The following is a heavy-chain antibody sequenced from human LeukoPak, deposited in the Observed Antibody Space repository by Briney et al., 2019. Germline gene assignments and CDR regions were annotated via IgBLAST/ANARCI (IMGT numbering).Heavy chain of an antibody. D-gene: IGHD1-26*01. V-gene: IGHV3-23*01. CDR1: GFTFSSYA. CDR2: ISGSAGET. CDR3: AKDRGSGSSPTWFDAFDI. Sequence: GSLRLSCAASGFTFSSYAMGWVRQAPGKGLDWVSSISGSAGETHYTESVKGRFTISRDNSKNTVYLQMSSLRPDDTAVYYCAKDRGSGSSPTWFDAFDIWGRGTMVTVSS. J-gene: IGHJ3*02.